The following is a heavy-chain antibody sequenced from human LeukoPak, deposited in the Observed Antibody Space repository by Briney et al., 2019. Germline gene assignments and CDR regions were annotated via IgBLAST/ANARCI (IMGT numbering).Heavy chain of an antibody. CDR3: AKDRTVGASYWYFDL. D-gene: IGHD1-26*01. J-gene: IGHJ2*01. CDR1: GFTFSSYT. V-gene: IGHV3-23*01. CDR2: ITTSDGNT. Sequence: GGSLRLSCAASGFTFSSYTMSWVRQAPGKGLEWVSTITTSDGNTYYADSVKGRFTISRDSSKNTLFLHMNTLRAEDTAIYYCAKDRTVGASYWYFDLWGRGTLVTVSS.